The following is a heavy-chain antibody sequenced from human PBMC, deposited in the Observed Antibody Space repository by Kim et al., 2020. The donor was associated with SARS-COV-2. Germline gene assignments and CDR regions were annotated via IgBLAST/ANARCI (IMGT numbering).Heavy chain of an antibody. D-gene: IGHD2-2*03. V-gene: IGHV4-59*01. Sequence: SETLSLTCTVSGGSISSYYWSWIRQPPGKGLEWIGYIYYSGSTNYNPSLKSRVTISVDTSKNQFSLKLSSVTAADTAVYYCARGLDMGASSYYYYGMDVWGQGTTVTVSS. CDR3: ARGLDMGASSYYYYGMDV. CDR2: IYYSGST. CDR1: GGSISSYY. J-gene: IGHJ6*02.